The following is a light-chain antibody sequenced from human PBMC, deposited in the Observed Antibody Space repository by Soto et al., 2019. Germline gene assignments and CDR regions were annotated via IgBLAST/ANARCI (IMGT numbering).Light chain of an antibody. Sequence: DIQMTQSPSTLSAYVGDRVTITCRASQSIVSWLAWYQRKPGEAPKLLIYKASNLQNGVPSRFSGSGSGTEFTLTISSLQPDDFATYYCQQYTNFPFTFGPGTKVDIK. J-gene: IGKJ3*01. V-gene: IGKV1-5*03. CDR1: QSIVSW. CDR2: KAS. CDR3: QQYTNFPFT.